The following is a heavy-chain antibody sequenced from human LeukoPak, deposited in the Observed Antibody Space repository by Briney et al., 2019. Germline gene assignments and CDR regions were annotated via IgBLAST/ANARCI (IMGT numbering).Heavy chain of an antibody. Sequence: GESLKISCKDSGNTFWIGWVRQMPGKGLEWLGIIFPGDSDTRYSPSFEGQVTISADTSISTAFLQWRSLKASDTGMYYCARHTGEGSHFQHWGQGSLVTVSS. CDR2: IFPGDSDT. D-gene: IGHD3-16*01. CDR1: GNTFW. V-gene: IGHV5-51*01. J-gene: IGHJ1*01. CDR3: ARHTGEGSHFQH.